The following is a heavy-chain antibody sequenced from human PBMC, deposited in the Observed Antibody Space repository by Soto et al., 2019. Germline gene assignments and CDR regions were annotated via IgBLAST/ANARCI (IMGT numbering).Heavy chain of an antibody. V-gene: IGHV4-61*01. D-gene: IGHD2-2*01. J-gene: IGHJ4*02. Sequence: SETLSLTCTVSGGSVTSGSFYWSWIRQPPGKGLEWIGYIYYTGSNTYNPSLKSRVTMSADTSKNQFSLRLSSVTAADTAMYYCARGYCTSSSCSIFNYWRQGSLVTVSS. CDR2: IYYTGSN. CDR1: GGSVTSGSFY. CDR3: ARGYCTSSSCSIFNY.